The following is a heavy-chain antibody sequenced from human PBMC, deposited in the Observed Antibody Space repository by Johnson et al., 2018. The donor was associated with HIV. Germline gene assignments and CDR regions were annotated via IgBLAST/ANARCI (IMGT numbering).Heavy chain of an antibody. CDR2: INWNGGST. J-gene: IGHJ3*02. CDR1: GFTFDDYG. D-gene: IGHD6-19*01. Sequence: VLLVESGGGVVRPGGSLRLSCAASGFTFDDYGMSWVRQAPGKGLEWVSDINWNGGSTGYADSVKGRFTISRDSAKNSLYLQMNSLRAEDTALYYCARDSSPGYSSGWYDAFDIWGLGTMVTVSS. CDR3: ARDSSPGYSSGWYDAFDI. V-gene: IGHV3-20*04.